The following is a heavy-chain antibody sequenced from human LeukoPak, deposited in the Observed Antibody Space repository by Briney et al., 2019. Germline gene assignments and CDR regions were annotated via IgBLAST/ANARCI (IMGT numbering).Heavy chain of an antibody. D-gene: IGHD3-22*01. V-gene: IGHV3-21*01. Sequence: GGSLRLSCAASGFTFSSYSMNWVRQAPGKGLEWVSSISSSSSYIYYADSVKGRFTISRDNAKNTLFLEMNSLGVEDSAVYYCARDSSSGYTKNFDYWGQGTLVTVSS. CDR3: ARDSSSGYTKNFDY. CDR2: ISSSSSYI. CDR1: GFTFSSYS. J-gene: IGHJ4*02.